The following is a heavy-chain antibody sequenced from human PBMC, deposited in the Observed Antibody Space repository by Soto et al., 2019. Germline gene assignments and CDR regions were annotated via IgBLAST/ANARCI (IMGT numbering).Heavy chain of an antibody. CDR3: TRRVVGDYDY. CDR1: GFTFSGSA. Sequence: EVQLVESGGGVVQPGGSLKLSCAASGFTFSGSAMHWVRRASGKGVEGVGRIRSKANSYATAYAASVKGRFTISRDDSKNTANQKMNSLKTEVTAVYYCTRRVVGDYDYWGQGTLVTVYS. CDR2: IRSKANSYAT. V-gene: IGHV3-73*01. J-gene: IGHJ4*02. D-gene: IGHD1-26*01.